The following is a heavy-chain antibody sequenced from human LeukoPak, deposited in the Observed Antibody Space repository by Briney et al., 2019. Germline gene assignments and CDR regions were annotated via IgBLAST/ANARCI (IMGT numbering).Heavy chain of an antibody. D-gene: IGHD1-26*01. CDR1: GFTFSSYS. J-gene: IGHJ4*02. CDR2: ISSSSYM. Sequence: GGSLRLSCAASGFTFSSYSMNWVRQAPGKGLEWVSSISSSSYMYYADSVKGRFTISRDNAKNSLYLQMNSLRAEDTAVYYCARDLSGSYKYMLFDYWGQGTLVTVSS. CDR3: ARDLSGSYKYMLFDY. V-gene: IGHV3-21*01.